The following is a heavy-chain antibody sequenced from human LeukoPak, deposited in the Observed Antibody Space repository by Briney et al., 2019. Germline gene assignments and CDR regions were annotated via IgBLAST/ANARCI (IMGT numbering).Heavy chain of an antibody. J-gene: IGHJ4*02. V-gene: IGHV3-7*01. CDR3: ARLYSTGCYGGPDY. Sequence: GGSLRLSCAAFGFTFSSYWMSWVRQAPGKGLEWVANIKQDGSEKYYVDSVKGRFTISRDNAKNSLYLQMSSLRAEDTAAYYCARLYSTGCYGGPDYWGQGTLVAVSS. CDR2: IKQDGSEK. CDR1: GFTFSSYW. D-gene: IGHD6-19*01.